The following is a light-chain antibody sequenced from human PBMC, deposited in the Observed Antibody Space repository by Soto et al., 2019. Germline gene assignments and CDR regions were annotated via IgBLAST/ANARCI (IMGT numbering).Light chain of an antibody. J-gene: IGKJ4*01. CDR3: QQYYTIALT. Sequence: DIVMTQSPEFLAVSLGERATINCKSSQRLLYSSSNKSYLSWYQQKPGQPPKLLIYWASTRESGVPDRFNGSGSGTDFTLTISSLQAEDAAVYYCQQYYTIALTFGGGTKVDIK. CDR1: QRLLYSSSNKSY. V-gene: IGKV4-1*01. CDR2: WAS.